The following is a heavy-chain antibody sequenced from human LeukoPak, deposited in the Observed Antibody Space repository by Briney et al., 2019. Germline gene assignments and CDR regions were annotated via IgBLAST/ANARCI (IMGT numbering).Heavy chain of an antibody. CDR1: GGSFSGYY. Sequence: SETLSLTCAVYGGSFSGYYWSWIRQPPGKGLEWIGEINHSGSTNYNPSLKSRVTISVDTSKNQFSLKLSSVTAADTAVYYCARSGYSYGSPIYYYYYYMDVWGKGTTVTVS. CDR2: INHSGST. J-gene: IGHJ6*03. CDR3: ARSGYSYGSPIYYYYYYMDV. D-gene: IGHD5-18*01. V-gene: IGHV4-34*01.